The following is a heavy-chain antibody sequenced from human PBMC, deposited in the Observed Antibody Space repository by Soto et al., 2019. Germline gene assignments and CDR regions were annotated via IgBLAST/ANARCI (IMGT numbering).Heavy chain of an antibody. CDR2: ISAYNGNT. D-gene: IGHD2-21*02. CDR3: AREETIVVVTSKLHHY. J-gene: IGHJ4*01. Sequence: AAVKGYCNASGYTFTSYGISWVRQAPGQVLEWMGWISAYNGNTNYAQKLQGRVTMTTDTSTRTAYMELRRLRSADTAVYYCAREETIVVVTSKLHHYWG. CDR1: GYTFTSYG. V-gene: IGHV1-18*04.